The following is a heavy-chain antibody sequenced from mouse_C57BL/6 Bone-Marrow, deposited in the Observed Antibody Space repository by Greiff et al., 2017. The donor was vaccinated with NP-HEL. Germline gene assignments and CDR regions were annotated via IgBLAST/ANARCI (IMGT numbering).Heavy chain of an antibody. Sequence: VQLKQSGAELVRPGASVKLSCTASGFNIKDDYMHWVKQRPEQGLEWIGWIDPENGDTEYASKFQGKATITADTSSNTAYLQLSSLTSEDTAVYYCTTGWVFAYWGQGTLVTVSA. CDR2: IDPENGDT. CDR3: TTGWVFAY. J-gene: IGHJ3*01. CDR1: GFNIKDDY. V-gene: IGHV14-4*01.